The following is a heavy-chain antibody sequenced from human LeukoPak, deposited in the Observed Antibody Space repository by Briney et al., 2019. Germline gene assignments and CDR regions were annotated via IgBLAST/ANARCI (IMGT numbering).Heavy chain of an antibody. J-gene: IGHJ4*02. Sequence: GGSLRLSGAVSGFTFNTFGMNWVRQAPGKGLQWVSSISPGSSYIYYEDSVKGRFTISRDDAKNSLYLQMDSLTAGDTAVYYCVRDDSAWLYWGQGALVTVS. CDR1: GFTFNTFG. CDR3: VRDDSAWLY. CDR2: ISPGSSYI. D-gene: IGHD2-15*01. V-gene: IGHV3-21*01.